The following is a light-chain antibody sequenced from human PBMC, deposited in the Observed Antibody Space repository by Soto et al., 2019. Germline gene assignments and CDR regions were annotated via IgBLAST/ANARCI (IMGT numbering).Light chain of an antibody. Sequence: DIQMTHSPSSLSASVGDRVSITCRASRSVSRSLNWYQLKTGEAPKLLSYDASNLQSGVPSRFSGSESGTDVTLTISSLHPDDFATYYCQQSHDFPYSFGQGTRLEI. CDR2: DAS. J-gene: IGKJ2*03. CDR3: QQSHDFPYS. V-gene: IGKV1-39*01. CDR1: RSVSRS.